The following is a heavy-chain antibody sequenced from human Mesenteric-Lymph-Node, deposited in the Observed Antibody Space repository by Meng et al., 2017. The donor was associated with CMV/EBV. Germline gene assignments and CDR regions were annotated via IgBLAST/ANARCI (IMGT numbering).Heavy chain of an antibody. Sequence: GESLKISCVASGFTFSSYEFNWVRQAPGEGLEWVAYVGNDDGTTKYYPESVRGRFTISRDNSKNTVFLQMNSLKTEDTAMYYCVKDRPHILGLDPWGQGTLVTVSS. J-gene: IGHJ5*02. CDR2: VGNDDGTTK. V-gene: IGHV3-30*02. CDR3: VKDRPHILGLDP. D-gene: IGHD3-10*01. CDR1: GFTFSSYE.